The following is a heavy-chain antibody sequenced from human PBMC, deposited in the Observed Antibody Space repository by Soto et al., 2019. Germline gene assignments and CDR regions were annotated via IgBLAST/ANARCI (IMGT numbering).Heavy chain of an antibody. D-gene: IGHD6-13*01. CDR2: ISSSSYI. V-gene: IGHV3-21*01. CDR3: ARVSIAAGSYYYYGMDV. J-gene: IGHJ6*02. Sequence: AGGSLRLSCAASGFTFSSYSMNWVRQAPGKGLEWVSSISSSSYIYYADSVRGRFTISRDNAKNSLYLQMNSLRAEDTAVYYCARVSIAAGSYYYYGMDVWGQGTTVTVSS. CDR1: GFTFSSYS.